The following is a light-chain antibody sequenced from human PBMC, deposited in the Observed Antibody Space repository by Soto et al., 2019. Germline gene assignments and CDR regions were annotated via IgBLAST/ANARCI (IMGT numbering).Light chain of an antibody. J-gene: IGKJ4*01. V-gene: IGKV3-20*01. Sequence: EIVLTQSPGTLSLSPGERATLSCRASQSISSTLAWYQQKPGQAPRLLIYAASSRATGFPDRFSGSGSGTDFTLTISRLEPEDFAVYYCQQYGSSPLTFVGGTKVEI. CDR1: QSISST. CDR3: QQYGSSPLT. CDR2: AAS.